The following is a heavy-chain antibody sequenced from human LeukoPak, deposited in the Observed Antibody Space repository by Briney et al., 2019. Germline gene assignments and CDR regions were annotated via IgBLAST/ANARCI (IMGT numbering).Heavy chain of an antibody. CDR2: IYYSGST. D-gene: IGHD3-10*01. Sequence: SETLSLTCTVSGGSISSYYWSWIRQPPGKGLEWIGYIYYSGSTNYNPSLKSRVTISVDTSKNQFSLKLSSVTAADTAVYYCARDREGPGPWDVWGKGTTVTVSS. CDR3: ARDREGPGPWDV. CDR1: GGSISSYY. J-gene: IGHJ6*04. V-gene: IGHV4-59*01.